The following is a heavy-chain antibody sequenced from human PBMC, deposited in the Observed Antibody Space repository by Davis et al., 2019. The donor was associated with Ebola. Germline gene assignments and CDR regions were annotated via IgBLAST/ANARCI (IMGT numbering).Heavy chain of an antibody. Sequence: GESLKISCAASGFTFSSYSMNWVRQAPGKGLEWVSYISSSSSTIYYAESVKGRFTISRDNSKNTLHLQMNSLRVEDTAIYYCAKDTSNVWFDVWGQGTMVTVSS. CDR3: AKDTSNVWFDV. J-gene: IGHJ3*01. CDR2: ISSSSSTI. CDR1: GFTFSSYS. V-gene: IGHV3-48*01. D-gene: IGHD6-19*01.